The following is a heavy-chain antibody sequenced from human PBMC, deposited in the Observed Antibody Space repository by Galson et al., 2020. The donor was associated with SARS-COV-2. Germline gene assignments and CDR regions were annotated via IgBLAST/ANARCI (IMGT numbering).Heavy chain of an antibody. Sequence: GGSLRLSCAASGFTFSSYGMHWVRQAPGKGLEWVAFIRYTGSNKYYADSVKGRFTISRDNSKNTLDLQMNSLSAGDTAVYFCAKGWYNGGGSPTTVDYWGQGTLFTVS. CDR2: IRYTGSNK. J-gene: IGHJ4*02. V-gene: IGHV3-30*02. CDR3: AKGWYNGGGSPTTVDY. CDR1: GFTFSSYG. D-gene: IGHD1-20*01.